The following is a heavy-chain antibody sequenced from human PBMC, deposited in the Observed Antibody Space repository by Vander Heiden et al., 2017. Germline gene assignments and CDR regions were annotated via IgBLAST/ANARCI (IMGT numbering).Heavy chain of an antibody. CDR2: ITWNSGSI. CDR3: AGRFSSGWYAFDY. D-gene: IGHD6-19*01. CDR1: GIKFDDYA. J-gene: IGHJ4*02. Sequence: GRSLRLPCAASGIKFDDYAMYWVRQVPGKGLEWVSGITWNSGSIGYADSVKGRFTISRDNAKNSLYLQMNSLRPEDTALYYCAGRFSSGWYAFDYWGQGTLVTVSS. V-gene: IGHV3-9*01.